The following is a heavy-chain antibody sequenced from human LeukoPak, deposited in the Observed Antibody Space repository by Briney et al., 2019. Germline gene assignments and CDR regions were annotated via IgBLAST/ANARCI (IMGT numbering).Heavy chain of an antibody. CDR1: GGTFSSYA. D-gene: IGHD3-3*01. J-gene: IGHJ4*02. V-gene: IGHV1-18*01. CDR3: ARGRSGYLPTAPDFDY. Sequence: GSSVKVSCKASGGTFSSYAISGVRQAPGQGLEWMGWISAYNGNTNYAQKLQGRVTMTTDPSTSTAYMELRSLRSDDTAVYYCARGRSGYLPTAPDFDYWGQGTLVTVSS. CDR2: ISAYNGNT.